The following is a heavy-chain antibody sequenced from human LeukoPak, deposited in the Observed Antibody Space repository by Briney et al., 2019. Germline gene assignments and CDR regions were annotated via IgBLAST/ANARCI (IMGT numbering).Heavy chain of an antibody. D-gene: IGHD3-16*01. Sequence: GGSLRLSCAASGFTFSDYYMSWIRQAPGKGLEWVSYISSSSSYTNYADSVKGRFTISRDNAKNSLYLQMNSLRAEDTAVYYCAREGWGSYKDAFDIWGQGTMVTVSS. CDR2: ISSSSSYT. CDR1: GFTFSDYY. CDR3: AREGWGSYKDAFDI. J-gene: IGHJ3*02. V-gene: IGHV3-11*05.